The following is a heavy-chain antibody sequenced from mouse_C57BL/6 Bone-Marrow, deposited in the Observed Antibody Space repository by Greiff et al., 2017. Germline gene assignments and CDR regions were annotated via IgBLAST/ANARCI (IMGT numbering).Heavy chain of an antibody. V-gene: IGHV5-17*01. CDR3: ARSTRTLCYFDY. Sequence: EVKLMESGGGLVKPGGSLKLSCAASGFTFSDYGMHWVRQAPEKGLEWVAYISSGSSTIYYADTVKGRFTISRDNAKNTLFLQMTSLRSEDTAMYYCARSTRTLCYFDYWGQGTTLTVSS. J-gene: IGHJ2*01. CDR2: ISSGSSTI. D-gene: IGHD1-1*01. CDR1: GFTFSDYG.